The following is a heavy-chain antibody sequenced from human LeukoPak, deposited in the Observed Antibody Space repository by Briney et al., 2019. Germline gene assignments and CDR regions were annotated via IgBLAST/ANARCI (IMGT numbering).Heavy chain of an antibody. J-gene: IGHJ3*02. CDR2: ISYSGST. Sequence: SETLSLTCTVSGGPISSSSYYWGWIRQPPGKGLEWIGSISYSGSTYYNPSLKSRVTISVDTSKNQFSLKLSSVTAADTAVYYCARLNYPREYCSSTSCYRRSAFDIWGQGTMVTVSS. V-gene: IGHV4-39*01. D-gene: IGHD2-2*01. CDR3: ARLNYPREYCSSTSCYRRSAFDI. CDR1: GGPISSSSYY.